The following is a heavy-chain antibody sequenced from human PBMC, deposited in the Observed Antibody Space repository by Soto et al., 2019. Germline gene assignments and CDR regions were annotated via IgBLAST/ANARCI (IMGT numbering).Heavy chain of an antibody. D-gene: IGHD3-3*01. CDR2: INGSGGST. J-gene: IGHJ4*02. V-gene: IGHV3-23*01. Sequence: GGSLRLSCAASGFTFSSYAMSWVRQAPGKGLEWVSAINGSGGSTYYADSVKGRFTISRDNSKNTLYLQMNSLRAEDTAVYYCAKDRTIFGYRWGGDYFDYWGQGTLVTVSS. CDR1: GFTFSSYA. CDR3: AKDRTIFGYRWGGDYFDY.